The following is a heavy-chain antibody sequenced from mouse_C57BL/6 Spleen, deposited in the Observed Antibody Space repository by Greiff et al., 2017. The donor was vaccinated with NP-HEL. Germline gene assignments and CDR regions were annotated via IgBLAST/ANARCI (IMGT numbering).Heavy chain of an antibody. J-gene: IGHJ1*03. CDR1: GYTFTDYY. Sequence: EVQLQQSGPELVKPGASVKISCKASGYTFTDYYMNWVKQSHGKSLEWIGDINPNNGGTSYNQKFKGKATLTVDKSSSTAYMEPRSLTSEDSAVYYFASHYGSRGYWYFDVWGTGTTVTVSS. CDR2: INPNNGGT. D-gene: IGHD1-1*01. CDR3: ASHYGSRGYWYFDV. V-gene: IGHV1-26*01.